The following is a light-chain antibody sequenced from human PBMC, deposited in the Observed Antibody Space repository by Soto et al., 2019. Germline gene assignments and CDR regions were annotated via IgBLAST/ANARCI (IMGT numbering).Light chain of an antibody. J-gene: IGLJ2*01. Sequence: QSVLTQPPSASGTPGQRVTISCSGSSSNIGSNTVNWYQQLPGTAPKLLIYSNNQRPSGVPDRFSGSKSGTSASLAISGLQSEAEADYYCAAWDDRLNGRVFGGGTKLTVL. V-gene: IGLV1-44*01. CDR3: AAWDDRLNGRV. CDR1: SSNIGSNT. CDR2: SNN.